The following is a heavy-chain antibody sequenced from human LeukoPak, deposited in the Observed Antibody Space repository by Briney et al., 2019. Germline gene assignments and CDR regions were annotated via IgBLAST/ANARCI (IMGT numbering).Heavy chain of an antibody. J-gene: IGHJ6*02. D-gene: IGHD6-19*01. V-gene: IGHV3-49*04. CDR3: TRDPSYDPYSSGWYENYYYYGMDV. Sequence: PGRSLRLSCTASGFTFGDYAMSWVRQAPGKGLEWVGFIRSKAYGWTTEYAASVKGRFTISRDDSKSIAHLQMNSLKTEDTAVYYCTRDPSYDPYSSGWYENYYYYGMDVWGQGTTVTVSS. CDR1: GFTFGDYA. CDR2: IRSKAYGWTT.